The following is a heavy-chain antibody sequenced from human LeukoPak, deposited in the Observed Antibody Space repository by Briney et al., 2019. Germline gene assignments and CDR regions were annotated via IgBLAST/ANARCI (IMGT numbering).Heavy chain of an antibody. D-gene: IGHD5-18*01. CDR2: IIPIFGIA. J-gene: IGHJ6*02. CDR3: ERERIQLQEMDV. Sequence: GSSGKVSCKASGGGFSIYAISWLRQAPGPGLEWMGRIIPIFGIANYAQKFQGRVTITADKSTSTAYMELSSLRSEDTAVYYCERERIQLQEMDVWGQGTTVTVSS. V-gene: IGHV1-69*04. CDR1: GGGFSIYA.